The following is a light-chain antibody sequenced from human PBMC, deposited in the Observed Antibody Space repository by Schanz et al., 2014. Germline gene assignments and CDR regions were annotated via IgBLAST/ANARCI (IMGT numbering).Light chain of an antibody. CDR2: DVS. CDR1: SSDVGGTNY. V-gene: IGLV2-14*01. J-gene: IGLJ3*02. CDR3: QSYDSSLSAWV. Sequence: QSALTQPASVSGSPGQSITLSCTGTSSDVGGTNYVSWYQQHPGKVPKLMIYDVSNRPSGVSNRFSGSKSGTSASLAITGLQAEDEADYYCQSYDSSLSAWVFGGGTKLTVL.